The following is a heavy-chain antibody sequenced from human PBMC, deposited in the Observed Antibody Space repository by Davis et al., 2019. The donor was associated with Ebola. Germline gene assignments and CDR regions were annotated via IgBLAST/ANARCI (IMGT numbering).Heavy chain of an antibody. D-gene: IGHD5-12*01. CDR2: INPNSGGT. J-gene: IGHJ3*02. CDR1: GYTFNGYY. CDR3: TTPGGQDSGYDVFDI. Sequence: AASVKVSCKASGYTFNGYYMHWVRQAPGQGLEWMGRINPNSGGTNYAQKFQGRVTMTRDTSISTAYMELSRLRSDDTVVYYCTTPGGQDSGYDVFDIWGQGTMVTVSS. V-gene: IGHV1-2*05.